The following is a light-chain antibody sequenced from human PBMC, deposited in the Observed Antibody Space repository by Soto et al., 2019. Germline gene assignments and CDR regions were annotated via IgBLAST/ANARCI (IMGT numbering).Light chain of an antibody. CDR1: TSDVGGYNY. J-gene: IGLJ3*02. Sequence: QSALTQPASVSGSPGRSITISCTGTTSDVGGYNYVSWHQQHPGKAPKLMIHEVRYRPSGVSNRFSGSKSGNTASLTISGLQAEDEADYYCSSYTSSGTLVFGGGTKLTVL. CDR3: SSYTSSGTLV. CDR2: EVR. V-gene: IGLV2-14*01.